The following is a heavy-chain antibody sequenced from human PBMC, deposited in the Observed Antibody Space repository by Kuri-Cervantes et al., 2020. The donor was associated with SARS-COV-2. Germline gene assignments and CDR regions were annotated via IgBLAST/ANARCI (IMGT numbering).Heavy chain of an antibody. CDR2: IRYDGSNK. CDR1: GFTFSSYG. J-gene: IGHJ4*02. V-gene: IGHV3-33*01. Sequence: GESPKIPFAAPGFTFSSYGMHWVRQAPGKGMEWVAVIRYDGSNKYYADSVKGRVTISRDNSKNTLYLQMNSLRAEDTAVYYCARAMWPYHYDSSGLIFDYWGQGTPVTVSS. CDR3: ARAMWPYHYDSSGLIFDY. D-gene: IGHD3-22*01.